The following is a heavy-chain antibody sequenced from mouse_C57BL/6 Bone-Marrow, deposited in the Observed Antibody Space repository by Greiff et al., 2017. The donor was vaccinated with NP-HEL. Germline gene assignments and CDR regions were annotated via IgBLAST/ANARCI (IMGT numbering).Heavy chain of an antibody. CDR3: ARRGTAQATWFAY. D-gene: IGHD3-2*02. CDR1: GFTFSSYG. J-gene: IGHJ3*01. V-gene: IGHV5-6*02. CDR2: ISSGGSYT. Sequence: EVKLVESGGDLVKPGGSLKLSCAASGFTFSSYGMSWVRQTPDKRLEWVATISSGGSYTYYPDSVKGRFTISRDNAKNTRYLQMSSLKSEDTAMYYCARRGTAQATWFAYWGQGTLVTVSA.